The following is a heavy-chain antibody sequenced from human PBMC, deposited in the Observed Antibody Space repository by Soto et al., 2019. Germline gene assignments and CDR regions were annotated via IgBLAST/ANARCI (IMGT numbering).Heavy chain of an antibody. CDR1: GFTFSSYA. CDR2: ISGGGSTT. D-gene: IGHD6-13*01. J-gene: IGHJ1*01. Sequence: EVQLLESGGGLVQPAGSLRLSCAASGFTFSSYAMSWVRQAPGKGLEWVSGISGGGSTTYYADSVKGRFTISRDNSKNTLYLQVNSLRAEDTAVYYCARDQAAGGTISRYFQDWGQGTLVTVSS. V-gene: IGHV3-23*01. CDR3: ARDQAAGGTISRYFQD.